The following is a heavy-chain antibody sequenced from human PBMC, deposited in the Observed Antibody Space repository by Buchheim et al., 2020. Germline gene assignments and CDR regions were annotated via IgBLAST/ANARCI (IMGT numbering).Heavy chain of an antibody. J-gene: IGHJ4*02. Sequence: EVQLVESGGGLVQPGGSLRLSCAASGFTFSSYWISWVRQAPGKGLEWVANIKEDGSEKYHVDSVKGRFTISRDNAKSSLHLQMNSLRAEDTAVYYCARDRGWLQFDYWGQGTL. CDR1: GFTFSSYW. CDR3: ARDRGWLQFDY. CDR2: IKEDGSEK. D-gene: IGHD6-19*01. V-gene: IGHV3-7*01.